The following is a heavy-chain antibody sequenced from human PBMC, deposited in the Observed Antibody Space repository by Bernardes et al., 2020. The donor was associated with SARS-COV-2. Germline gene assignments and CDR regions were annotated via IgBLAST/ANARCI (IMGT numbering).Heavy chain of an antibody. V-gene: IGHV3-48*04. CDR1: GFTFSSYW. CDR2: ISGHGDTT. CDR3: ARSIPATVFDY. J-gene: IGHJ4*02. Sequence: GGSLRLSCAASGFTFSSYWMNWVRQAPGKGLEWISYISGHGDTTYYADSVKGRFSVSRDNAKNSLYLHMNSLRVDDSAVYFCARSIPATVFDYWGQGSQVTVSA. D-gene: IGHD2-21*01.